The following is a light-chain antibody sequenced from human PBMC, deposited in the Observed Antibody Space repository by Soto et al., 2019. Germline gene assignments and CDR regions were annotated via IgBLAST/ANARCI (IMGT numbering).Light chain of an antibody. V-gene: IGKV3-20*01. J-gene: IGKJ1*01. CDR1: QSVSSSY. CDR2: NTS. CDR3: QQCGSSRWT. Sequence: EIVLTQSPGTLSLSPGERATLSCRASQSVSSSYLAWYQHKPGQAPRLLIHNTSSRATGIPDRFSGSGSGTDFTLTISRLEPEDFAVYYCQQCGSSRWTIGQGTKVEIK.